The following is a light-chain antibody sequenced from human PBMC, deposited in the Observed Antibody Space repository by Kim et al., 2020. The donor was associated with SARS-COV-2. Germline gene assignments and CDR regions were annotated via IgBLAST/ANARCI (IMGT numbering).Light chain of an antibody. CDR3: NSRESGVNHVV. Sequence: ALGQTVRITCQGDSLRSYYASWYQQTPGQAPLLVLYEKNNRPSGIPDRFSGSSSGNTASLTIIGAQAEDEADYYCNSRESGVNHVVFGGGTQLTVL. J-gene: IGLJ2*01. CDR1: SLRSYY. V-gene: IGLV3-19*01. CDR2: EKN.